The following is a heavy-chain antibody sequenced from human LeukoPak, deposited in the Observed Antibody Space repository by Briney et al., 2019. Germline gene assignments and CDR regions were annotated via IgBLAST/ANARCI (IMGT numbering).Heavy chain of an antibody. V-gene: IGHV7-4-1*02. Sequence: GASVKVSCKASGYTFTSYAMNWVRQAPGQGLEWMGWINTNTGNPTYAQGFTGRFVFSLDTSVSTAYLQISSLKAEDTAVYYCARDPSSGWYSENWFDPWGQGTLVTVSS. CDR2: INTNTGNP. CDR1: GYTFTSYA. D-gene: IGHD6-19*01. CDR3: ARDPSSGWYSENWFDP. J-gene: IGHJ5*02.